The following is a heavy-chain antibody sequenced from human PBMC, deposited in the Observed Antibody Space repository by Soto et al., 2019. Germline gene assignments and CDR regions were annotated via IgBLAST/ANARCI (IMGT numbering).Heavy chain of an antibody. CDR1: GFAFSSYA. J-gene: IGHJ4*02. V-gene: IGHV3-23*01. CDR3: AKFIVGTGGSSGWPWFLDS. Sequence: EVHLLESGGGLVQPGGSLRLSCAASGFAFSSYAMTWVRQAPGKGLEWVSALSGTGGTTYSADSVRGRFTIARDNSKNTLYRQMNGLSPEDSAIYYCAKFIVGTGGSSGWPWFLDSWGQGTLVTVSS. D-gene: IGHD6-25*01. CDR2: LSGTGGTT.